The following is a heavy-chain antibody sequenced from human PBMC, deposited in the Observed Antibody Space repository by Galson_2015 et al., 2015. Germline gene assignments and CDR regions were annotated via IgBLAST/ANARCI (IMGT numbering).Heavy chain of an antibody. CDR3: ATTLYDWNDNNY. CDR1: GFTFSDAW. CDR2: IKSKTDGETL. D-gene: IGHD1-20*01. V-gene: IGHV3-15*01. J-gene: IGHJ4*02. Sequence: SLRLSCAASGFTFSDAWMNWVRQAPGKGLEWVGRIKSKTDGETLDYAGPVKGRFTLSRDDSKNTLYLQMNSLKTDDTAIYYCATTLYDWNDNNYGGQGTLVTVS.